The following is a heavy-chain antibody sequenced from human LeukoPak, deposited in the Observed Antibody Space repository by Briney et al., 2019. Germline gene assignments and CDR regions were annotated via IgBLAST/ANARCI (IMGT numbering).Heavy chain of an antibody. Sequence: SETLSLTCTVSGGSISSHYWSWIRQPPGKGLEWIGYIYYSGSTNYNPSLKSRVTISIDTSKNQFSLKLSSVTAADTAVYYCARGYSRTYFDYWGQGTLVTVSS. CDR2: IYYSGST. V-gene: IGHV4-59*08. J-gene: IGHJ4*02. CDR3: ARGYSRTYFDY. CDR1: GGSISSHY. D-gene: IGHD5-18*01.